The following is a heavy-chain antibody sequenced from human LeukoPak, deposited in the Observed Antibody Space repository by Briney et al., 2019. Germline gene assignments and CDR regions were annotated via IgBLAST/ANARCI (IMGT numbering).Heavy chain of an antibody. D-gene: IGHD6-19*01. Sequence: PGGSLRLPCAASGFTFSNSAMSWVRQAPGKGLEWVSTLSGSGITTYYADSVKGRFTISRDNSKNTLYLQMNSLRAEDTAVHYCAKGIYSSGWSYFDYWGHGTLVTVSS. J-gene: IGHJ4*01. CDR2: LSGSGITT. CDR3: AKGIYSSGWSYFDY. V-gene: IGHV3-23*01. CDR1: GFTFSNSA.